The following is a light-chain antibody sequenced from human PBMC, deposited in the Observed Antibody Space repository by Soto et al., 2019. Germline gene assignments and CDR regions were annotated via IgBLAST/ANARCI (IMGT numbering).Light chain of an antibody. J-gene: IGKJ1*01. Sequence: EIVLTQSPGTLSLSPGERATLSCRASQSVSSSYLAWYQQKPGRAPRLLIYGASSRATGIPDRFSGSGSGTDFTLTISRLEPEDFAVYYCQQYGSSPGTFGQGTKVEIK. CDR3: QQYGSSPGT. CDR2: GAS. CDR1: QSVSSSY. V-gene: IGKV3-20*01.